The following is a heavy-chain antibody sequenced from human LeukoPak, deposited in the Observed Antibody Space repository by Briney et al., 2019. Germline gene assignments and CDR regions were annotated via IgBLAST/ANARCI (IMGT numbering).Heavy chain of an antibody. J-gene: IGHJ4*02. V-gene: IGHV4-39*01. Sequence: PSETLSHTCTVSGGSISSNNYYWGWIRQPPGKGLEWIGSIYYSGSTYYNPSLKSRVTISVDTSKNQFSLKLSSVTAADTAVYYCARWYSSSSAADYWGQGTLVTVSS. CDR2: IYYSGST. CDR1: GGSISSNNYY. CDR3: ARWYSSSSAADY. D-gene: IGHD6-6*01.